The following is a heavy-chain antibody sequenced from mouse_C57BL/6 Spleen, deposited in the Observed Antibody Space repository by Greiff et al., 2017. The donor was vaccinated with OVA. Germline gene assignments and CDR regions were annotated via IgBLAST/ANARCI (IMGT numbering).Heavy chain of an antibody. CDR1: GYTFTDYY. D-gene: IGHD1-1*01. J-gene: IGHJ3*01. Sequence: EVKLMESGPVLVKPGASVKMSCKASGYTFTDYYMNWVKQSHGKSLEWIGVINPYNGGTSYNQKFKGKATLTVDKSSSTAYMELNSLTSEDSAVYYCARGGSSYGFAYWGQGTLVTVSA. V-gene: IGHV1-19*01. CDR2: INPYNGGT. CDR3: ARGGSSYGFAY.